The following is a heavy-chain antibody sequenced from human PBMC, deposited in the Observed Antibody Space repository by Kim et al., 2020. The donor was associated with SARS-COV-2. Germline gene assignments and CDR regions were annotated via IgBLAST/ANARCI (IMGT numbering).Heavy chain of an antibody. J-gene: IGHJ6*03. CDR3: ARPYSGSPAYYYYMDV. V-gene: IGHV1-8*01. CDR1: GYTFTSYD. D-gene: IGHD1-26*01. CDR2: MNPNSGNT. Sequence: ASVKVSCKASGYTFTSYDINWVRQATGQGLEWMGWMNPNSGNTGYAQKFQGRVTMTRNTSISTAYMELSSLRSEDTAVYYCARPYSGSPAYYYYMDVWGKGTTVTVSS.